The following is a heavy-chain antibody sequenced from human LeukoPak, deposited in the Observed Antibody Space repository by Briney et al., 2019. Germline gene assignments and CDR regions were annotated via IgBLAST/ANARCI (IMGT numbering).Heavy chain of an antibody. J-gene: IGHJ4*02. D-gene: IGHD3-10*01. CDR3: VRVPYYYDSGSYHPRFFDY. CDR2: IYHSGST. Sequence: SETLSLTCAVSGYSISTGYYWGWIRQPPGKGLEWIGSIYHSGSTNYNPSLENRATISVDTSKNQFSLRLSSVTAADTAVYYCVRVPYYYDSGSYHPRFFDYWGQGTLVTVSS. CDR1: GYSISTGYY. V-gene: IGHV4-38-2*01.